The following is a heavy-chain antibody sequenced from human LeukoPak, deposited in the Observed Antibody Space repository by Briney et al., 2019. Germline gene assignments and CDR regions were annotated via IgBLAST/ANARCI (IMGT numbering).Heavy chain of an antibody. Sequence: PGGSLRLSCAASGFTFSSYGVHWVRQAAGKGLEWVAVISYDASYENYADSVKGRFTISRDNSKHTLYRQMNSLRAEVTAVYYCAKDRIVSGTATILDYWGQGTLVTVSS. V-gene: IGHV3-30*18. D-gene: IGHD5-24*01. CDR1: GFTFSSYG. CDR3: AKDRIVSGTATILDY. J-gene: IGHJ4*02. CDR2: ISYDASYE.